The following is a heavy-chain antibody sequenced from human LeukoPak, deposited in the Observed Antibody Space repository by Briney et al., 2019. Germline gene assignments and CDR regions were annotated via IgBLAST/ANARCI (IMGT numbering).Heavy chain of an antibody. Sequence: GGPLRPSFQASEFTSRSYPMNWVRQAPGKGRKWVSYISSSSSTVYYADSVKGRFTISRDNAKNSLYLQMNSLRAEDTAVYYCARGGGNYYYGMDVWGQGTTVTVSS. D-gene: IGHD1-26*01. J-gene: IGHJ6*02. CDR3: ARGGGNYYYGMDV. CDR2: ISSSSSTV. CDR1: EFTSRSYP. V-gene: IGHV3-48*01.